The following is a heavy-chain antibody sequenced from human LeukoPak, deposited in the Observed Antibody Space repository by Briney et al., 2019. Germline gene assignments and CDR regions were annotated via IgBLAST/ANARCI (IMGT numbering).Heavy chain of an antibody. D-gene: IGHD3-22*01. CDR2: IYYSGST. CDR1: GGSISSYY. J-gene: IGHJ4*02. Sequence: PSETLSLTCTVSGGSISSYYWSWIRQPPGKGLEWIGYIYYSGSTNYNPSLKSRVTISVDTSKNQFSLKLSSVTAADTAVYYCARDSSGYQSSDYWGQGTLVTVSS. V-gene: IGHV4-59*01. CDR3: ARDSSGYQSSDY.